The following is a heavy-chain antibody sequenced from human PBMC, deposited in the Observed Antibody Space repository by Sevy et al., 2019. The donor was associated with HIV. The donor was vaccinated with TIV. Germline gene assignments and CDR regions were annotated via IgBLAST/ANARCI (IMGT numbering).Heavy chain of an antibody. CDR3: TSGDWNDVGDY. CDR1: GFTFGDYA. J-gene: IGHJ4*02. D-gene: IGHD1-1*01. V-gene: IGHV3-49*03. Sequence: GGSLGLSCTASGFTFGDYAMSWFRQAPGKGLEWVGFIRSKAYGGTTEYAASVKGRFTISRDDSKSIAYLQMNSLKTEDTAVYYCTSGDWNDVGDYWGQGTLVTVSS. CDR2: IRSKAYGGTT.